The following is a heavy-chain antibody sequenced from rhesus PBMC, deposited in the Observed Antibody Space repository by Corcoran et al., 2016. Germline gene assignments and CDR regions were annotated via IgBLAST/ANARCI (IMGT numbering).Heavy chain of an antibody. D-gene: IGHD4-23*01. CDR3: ASSIFRYSNYDYFDY. J-gene: IGHJ4*01. CDR1: GYSISSGYG. V-gene: IGHV4-127*01. Sequence: QVQLQESGPGLVKPSETLSLTCAVSGYSISSGYGWSWIRQPPGKGLEWIGYIGGSSGSTTYNPSLKSRLTISKDTSKNQFSLKLSSVTAADTAVYYCASSIFRYSNYDYFDYWGQGVLVTVSS. CDR2: IGGSSGST.